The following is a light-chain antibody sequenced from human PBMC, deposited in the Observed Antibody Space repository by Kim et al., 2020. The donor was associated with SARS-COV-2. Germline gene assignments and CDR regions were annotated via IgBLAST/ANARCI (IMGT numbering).Light chain of an antibody. CDR1: QSISTY. V-gene: IGKV1-39*01. CDR2: AAS. J-gene: IGKJ4*01. Sequence: DIQMTQSPSSLAASVGDRVTIACRASQSISTYLNWYQQKPGKATKLLIYAASSLQSGVPSRFSGSGSGTDFTLTISSLQPEDFATYYCQQSHTAPLLTFGGGTKVDIK. CDR3: QQSHTAPLLT.